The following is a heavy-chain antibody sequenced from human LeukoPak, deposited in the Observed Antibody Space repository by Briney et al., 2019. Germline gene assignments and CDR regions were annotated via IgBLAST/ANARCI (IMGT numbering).Heavy chain of an antibody. D-gene: IGHD3-10*01. CDR3: ARGASMVRGVIGGGNNWFDP. V-gene: IGHV4-34*01. CDR1: GGSFSGYY. Sequence: PSETLSLTCAVYGGSFSGYYWSWIRQPPGKGLEWIGEINHSGSTNYNPSLKSRVTIPVDTSKNQFSLKVNSVTAAGTAVYYCARGASMVRGVIGGGNNWFDPWGQGTLVTVSS. J-gene: IGHJ5*02. CDR2: INHSGST.